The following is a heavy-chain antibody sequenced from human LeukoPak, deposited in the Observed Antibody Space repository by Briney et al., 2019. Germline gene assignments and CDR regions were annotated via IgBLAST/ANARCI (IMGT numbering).Heavy chain of an antibody. D-gene: IGHD5-24*01. Sequence: GGSLRLSCAASGFTFSSYWMSWVRQAPGKGLEWVANIKQDGSEKYYVDSVKGRFTISRDNAKNSLCLQMNSLRAEDTAVYYCARGSVWLEMATIGGLFVDYWGQGTLVTVSS. CDR2: IKQDGSEK. CDR3: ARGSVWLEMATIGGLFVDY. CDR1: GFTFSSYW. J-gene: IGHJ4*02. V-gene: IGHV3-7*01.